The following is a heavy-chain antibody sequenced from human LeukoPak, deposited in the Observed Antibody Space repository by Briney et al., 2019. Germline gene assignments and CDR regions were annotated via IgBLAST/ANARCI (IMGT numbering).Heavy chain of an antibody. D-gene: IGHD6-6*01. V-gene: IGHV1-18*01. CDR2: ISAYNGNT. CDR1: GYTFTSYG. CDR3: ARVGAARLYYWYFDL. J-gene: IGHJ2*01. Sequence: ASVKVSCKASGYTFTSYGISWVRQAPGQGLEWMGWISAYNGNTNYAQKLQGRVTMTTDTSTSTAYMELRSLRSDDTAMYYCARVGAARLYYWYFDLWGRGTLVTVSS.